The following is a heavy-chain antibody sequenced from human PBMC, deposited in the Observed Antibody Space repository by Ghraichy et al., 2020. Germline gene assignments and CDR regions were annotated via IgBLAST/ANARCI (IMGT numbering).Heavy chain of an antibody. J-gene: IGHJ4*02. CDR2: LYHSGIT. CDR1: GASVSSDGNS. V-gene: IGHV4-30-2*01. Sequence: SETLSLTCAVSGASVSSDGNSWSWIRQPPGKGLEWIGYLYHSGITYYNLSLKSRVAISVVRSKHHFSLRLSSVTAADTALYYGARSTSVLTFDYWGQGTLVTVAS. D-gene: IGHD6-6*01. CDR3: ARSTSVLTFDY.